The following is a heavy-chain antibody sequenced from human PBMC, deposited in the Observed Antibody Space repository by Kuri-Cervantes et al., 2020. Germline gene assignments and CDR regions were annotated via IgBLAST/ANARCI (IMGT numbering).Heavy chain of an antibody. CDR1: DGSISGYY. J-gene: IGHJ6*03. V-gene: IGHV4-39*01. CDR3: ARGYYHMDV. CDR2: IYYSGST. Sequence: SETLSLTCTVSDGSISGYYWGWIRQPPGKGLEWIGNIYYSGSTYHNPSLKSRITISVDTSKNQFSLKLSSVTAADTAVYYCARGYYHMDVWGEGTSVTVSS.